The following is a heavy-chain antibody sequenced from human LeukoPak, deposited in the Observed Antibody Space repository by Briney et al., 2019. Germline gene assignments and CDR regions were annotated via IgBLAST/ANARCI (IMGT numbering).Heavy chain of an antibody. V-gene: IGHV3-74*01. J-gene: IGHJ4*02. CDR2: ISVDGSST. CDR3: SRGGATC. Sequence: PGGSLRLSCAASGFTFSSYGMHWVRQAPGKGLVWVSHISVDGSSTNYADSVKGRFTISRDNAKNTLYLHMNSLRAEDTAVYFCSRGGATCWGQGTLVTVSS. CDR1: GFTFSSYG. D-gene: IGHD1-26*01.